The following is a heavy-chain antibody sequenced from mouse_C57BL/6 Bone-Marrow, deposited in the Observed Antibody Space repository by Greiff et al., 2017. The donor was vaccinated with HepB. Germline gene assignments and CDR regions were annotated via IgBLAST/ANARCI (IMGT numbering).Heavy chain of an antibody. CDR1: GFTFSSYG. CDR2: ISSGGSYT. J-gene: IGHJ1*03. Sequence: EVQRVESGGDLVKPGGSLKLSCAASGFTFSSYGMSWVRQTPDKRLEWVATISSGGSYTYYPDSVKGRFTISRDNAKNTLYLQMSSLKSEDTAMYYCARRKITPSYWYFDVWGTGTTVTVSS. CDR3: ARRKITPSYWYFDV. V-gene: IGHV5-6*01. D-gene: IGHD2-4*01.